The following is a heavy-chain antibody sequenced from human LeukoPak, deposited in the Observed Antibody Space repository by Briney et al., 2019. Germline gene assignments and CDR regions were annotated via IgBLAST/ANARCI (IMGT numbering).Heavy chain of an antibody. CDR3: ARGGWYYFDY. V-gene: IGHV3-7*04. CDR1: GFSFSGYW. CDR2: IKQDGSEI. D-gene: IGHD6-19*01. J-gene: IGHJ4*02. Sequence: PGGSLRLSCAASGFSFSGYWMSWVRQAPGKGLEWVACIKQDGSEIYYVDSVKGRFTISRDNAKNSLYPQMNSLRAEDTAVYYCARGGWYYFDYWGQGTLVTVPS.